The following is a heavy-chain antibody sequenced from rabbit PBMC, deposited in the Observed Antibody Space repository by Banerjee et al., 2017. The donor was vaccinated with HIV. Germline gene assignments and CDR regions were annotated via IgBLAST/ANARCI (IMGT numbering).Heavy chain of an antibody. CDR2: IGTGSDKT. J-gene: IGHJ4*01. Sequence: QEQLVESGGDLVKPGASLTLTCTASGFSFSSSYDMCWVRQAPGKGLEWIACIGTGSDKTYLASWAKGRFTISKTSSTTVTLQMTSLTAADTATYFCARGYAGYAGYGYAMDYFNLWGPGTLVTVS. D-gene: IGHD6-1*01. CDR3: ARGYAGYAGYGYAMDYFNL. V-gene: IGHV1S45*01. CDR1: GFSFSSSYD.